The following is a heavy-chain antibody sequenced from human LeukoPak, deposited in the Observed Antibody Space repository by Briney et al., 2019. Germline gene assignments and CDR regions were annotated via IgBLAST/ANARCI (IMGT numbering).Heavy chain of an antibody. Sequence: PGGSLRLSCAASGFTFSSYAMSWVRQAPGKGLEWVSAISGSGGSTYYADSVKGRFTISRDNSKNTLYLQMNSLRAEDTAVYYCAMTGKWDWATQDYYYYGMDVWGQGTTVTVSS. V-gene: IGHV3-23*01. D-gene: IGHD1-26*01. CDR3: AMTGKWDWATQDYYYYGMDV. J-gene: IGHJ6*02. CDR1: GFTFSSYA. CDR2: ISGSGGST.